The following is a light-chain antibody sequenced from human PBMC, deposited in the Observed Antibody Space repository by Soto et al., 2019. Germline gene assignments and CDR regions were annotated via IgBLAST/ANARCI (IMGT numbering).Light chain of an antibody. CDR2: GTS. CDR3: QQYDSSPDT. J-gene: IGKJ4*01. Sequence: EIVLTQSPGTLSLSPGERATLSCRASQSVSSSYLAWYQQKPGQAPRLLIYGTSSRAIGIPDRFSGSGSGTAFTLTIRRLEPEAFAVYYCQQYDSSPDTFGGGTKVEIK. CDR1: QSVSSSY. V-gene: IGKV3-20*01.